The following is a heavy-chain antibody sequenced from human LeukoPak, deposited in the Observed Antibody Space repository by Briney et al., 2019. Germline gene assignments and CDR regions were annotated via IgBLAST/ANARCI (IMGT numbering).Heavy chain of an antibody. CDR2: IYYSGGT. Sequence: EPSETLSLTCTVSGGSISSSSYYWGWIRQPPGKGLEWMGSIYYSGGTYYNPSLKSRVTISVDTSKNQFSLKLSSVTAADTAVYYCAMQGYCSSTSCYDYYYYYGMDVWGQGTTVTVSS. V-gene: IGHV4-39*01. J-gene: IGHJ6*02. CDR3: AMQGYCSSTSCYDYYYYYGMDV. CDR1: GGSISSSSYY. D-gene: IGHD2-2*01.